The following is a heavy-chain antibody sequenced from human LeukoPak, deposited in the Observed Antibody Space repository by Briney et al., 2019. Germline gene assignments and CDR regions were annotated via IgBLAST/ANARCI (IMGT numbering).Heavy chain of an antibody. J-gene: IGHJ6*03. CDR3: ARDAQWLVPEGYYYYMDV. CDR1: GFTFSDYG. D-gene: IGHD6-19*01. Sequence: GRSLRLSCSASGFTFSDYGIHWVRQAPGKGLERVSSISSRSSFIFYADSVKGRFTISRDNAKNSLYLQMNSLGAEDTAVYYCARDAQWLVPEGYYYYMDVWGKGTTVTVSS. V-gene: IGHV3-21*01. CDR2: ISSRSSFI.